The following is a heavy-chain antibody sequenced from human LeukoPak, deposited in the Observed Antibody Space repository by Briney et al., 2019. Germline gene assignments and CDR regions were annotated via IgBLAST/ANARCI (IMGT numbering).Heavy chain of an antibody. CDR3: AKGSLGYCRGGSCYFDY. V-gene: IGHV3-23*01. J-gene: IGHJ4*02. Sequence: GGSLRLSRAASGFTFSSYAMSWVRQAPGKGLEWVSAVSGSGSGTYYADSVKGRFTISRDNSKNTLYLQMNSLRAEDTAVYYCAKGSLGYCRGGSCYFDYWGQGTLVTVSS. CDR2: VSGSGSGT. CDR1: GFTFSSYA. D-gene: IGHD2-15*01.